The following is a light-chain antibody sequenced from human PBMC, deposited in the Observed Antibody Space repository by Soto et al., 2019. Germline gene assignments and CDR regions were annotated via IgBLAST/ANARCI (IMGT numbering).Light chain of an antibody. V-gene: IGKV3-20*01. J-gene: IGKJ1*01. CDR3: QQYNSWLWT. CDR1: QSVSSSY. Sequence: EILFTQSPGTLSLSPGERATLSCRASQSVSSSYLAWYQQKTGQAPRILIYGASSRDTGIPDRFSGSRSGTDCTLTISRLEPEDFAVYYCQQYNSWLWTFGQGTKVDIK. CDR2: GAS.